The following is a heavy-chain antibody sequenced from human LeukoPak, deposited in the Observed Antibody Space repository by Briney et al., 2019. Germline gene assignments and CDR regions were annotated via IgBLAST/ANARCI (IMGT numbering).Heavy chain of an antibody. CDR3: ARDGRSTWYEDS. J-gene: IGHJ4*02. CDR1: GFIFSGYS. D-gene: IGHD6-13*01. CDR2: ISSTSSYI. V-gene: IGHV3-21*01. Sequence: GGSLRLSCAASGFIFSGYSMNWVRQAPGKGLEWVSSISSTSSYIYYADSVKGRFTISRDNAKNSLFLQMNNLRAEDAAVYFCARDGRSTWYEDSWGQGTLVTVSS.